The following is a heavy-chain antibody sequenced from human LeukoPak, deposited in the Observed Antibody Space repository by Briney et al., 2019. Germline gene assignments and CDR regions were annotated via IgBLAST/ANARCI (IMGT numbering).Heavy chain of an antibody. CDR2: INHSGGT. CDR3: ASLVWFGEAHY. CDR1: VRPFSVYY. D-gene: IGHD3-10*01. Sequence: SETLSLTCGVCVRPFSVYYWSWIRQPPGKGLEWIGEINHSGGTNYNPSLKSRVTISVDTSTNQFSLKLSSVTAADTAVYYCASLVWFGEAHYWGQGTLVTVSS. V-gene: IGHV4-34*01. J-gene: IGHJ4*02.